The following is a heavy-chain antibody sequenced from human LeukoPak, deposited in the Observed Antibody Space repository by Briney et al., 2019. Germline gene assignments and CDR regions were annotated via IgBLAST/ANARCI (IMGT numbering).Heavy chain of an antibody. V-gene: IGHV4-31*03. Sequence: SETLSLTCSVSGGSISSGGYYWSWIRQHPGKGLEWIGYIYYSGSTYYNPSLKSRVTISVDTSKNQFSLKLSSVTAADTAVYYCARDRDDSGSYFDYWGQGTLVTVSS. D-gene: IGHD1-14*01. J-gene: IGHJ4*02. CDR2: IYYSGST. CDR3: ARDRDDSGSYFDY. CDR1: GGSISSGGYY.